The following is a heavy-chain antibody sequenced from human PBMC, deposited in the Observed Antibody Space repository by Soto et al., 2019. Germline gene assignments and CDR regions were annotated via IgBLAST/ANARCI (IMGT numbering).Heavy chain of an antibody. J-gene: IGHJ4*02. V-gene: IGHV1-18*01. D-gene: IGHD3-22*01. CDR2: ISAYNGNT. CDR1: GYTFTSYG. CDR3: AREAGHYYDSSGYYGKLDY. Sequence: ASVKVSCKASGYTFTSYGISWVRQAPGQGLEWMGWISAYNGNTNYAQKLQGRVTMTTDTSTSTAYMELRSLRSDDTAMYYCAREAGHYYDSSGYYGKLDYWGQGTLVTVSS.